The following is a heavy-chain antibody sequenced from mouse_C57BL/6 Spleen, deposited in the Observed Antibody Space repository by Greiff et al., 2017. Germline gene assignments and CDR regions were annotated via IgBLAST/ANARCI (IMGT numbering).Heavy chain of an antibody. J-gene: IGHJ1*03. CDR1: GFTFSSYA. CDR2: ISDGGSYT. CDR3: AREETHWYFDV. Sequence: EVQLVESGGGLVKPGGSLKLSCAASGFTFSSYAMSWVRQTPEKRLEWVATISDGGSYTYYPDNVKGRFTISRDNAKNNLYLQMSHLKSEDTAMYYCAREETHWYFDVWGTGTTVTVSS. V-gene: IGHV5-4*01.